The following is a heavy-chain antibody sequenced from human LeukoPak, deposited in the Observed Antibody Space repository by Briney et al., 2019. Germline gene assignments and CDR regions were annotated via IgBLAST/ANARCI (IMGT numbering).Heavy chain of an antibody. J-gene: IGHJ4*02. CDR1: GFTLSSNY. CDR3: ARVNYDILTGYSNYYFDY. CDR2: ISSGGST. Sequence: PGGSLRLSCAASGFTLSSNYMSWVRQAPGKGLEWVSVISSGGSTYFADSVKARFTISRDNSKNTLYLQRNSLRAEDTAVYYCARVNYDILTGYSNYYFDYWGQGTLVTVSS. D-gene: IGHD3-9*01. V-gene: IGHV3-66*01.